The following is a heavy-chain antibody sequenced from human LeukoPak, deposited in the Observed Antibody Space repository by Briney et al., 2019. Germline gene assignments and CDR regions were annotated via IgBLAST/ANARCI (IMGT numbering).Heavy chain of an antibody. CDR3: ARVEAAGIDY. CDR1: GGSISSYY. J-gene: IGHJ4*02. CDR2: IYYSGST. V-gene: IGHV4-59*01. D-gene: IGHD6-13*01. Sequence: SETLSLTCTVSGGSISSYYWSWIRQPAGKGLEWIGYIYYSGSTNYNPSLKSRVTISVDTSKNQFSLKLSSVTAADTAVYYCARVEAAGIDYWGQGTLVTVSS.